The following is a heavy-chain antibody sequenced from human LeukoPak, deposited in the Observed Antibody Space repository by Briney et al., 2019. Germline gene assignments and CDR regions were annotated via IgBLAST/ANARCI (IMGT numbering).Heavy chain of an antibody. D-gene: IGHD3-22*01. CDR1: GGSFSGYY. J-gene: IGHJ4*02. V-gene: IGHV4-34*01. CDR3: ARSPYYYDSSPFDY. Sequence: PSETLSLTCAVYGGSFSGYYWSWIRQPPGKGLEWIGEINHSGSTNYNPSLKSRVTISVDTSKNQFSLKLSSVTAADTAVYYCARSPYYYDSSPFDYWGQGTLVTVSS. CDR2: INHSGST.